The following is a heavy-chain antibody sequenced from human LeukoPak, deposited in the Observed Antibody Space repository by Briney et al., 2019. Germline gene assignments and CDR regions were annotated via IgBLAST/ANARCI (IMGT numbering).Heavy chain of an antibody. J-gene: IGHJ6*02. CDR1: GGSISSYY. Sequence: SETLSLTCTVSGGSISSYYWSWIRQPPGKGLEWIGYIYYSGNTNYNPSLKSRLTISVDTSKNQFSLKLNSVTAADTAVYYCAREGGSSPYYYYGMDVWGQGTTVTVSS. CDR2: IYYSGNT. D-gene: IGHD3-10*01. CDR3: AREGGSSPYYYYGMDV. V-gene: IGHV4-59*01.